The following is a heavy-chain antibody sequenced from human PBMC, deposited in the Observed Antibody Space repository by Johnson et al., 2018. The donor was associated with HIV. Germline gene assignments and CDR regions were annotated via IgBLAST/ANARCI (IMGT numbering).Heavy chain of an antibody. J-gene: IGHJ3*02. V-gene: IGHV3-30-3*02. CDR2: ISYDGSNK. CDR1: GFTFSSYA. CDR3: AKHPDAFDI. Sequence: QVQLVESGGGVVQPGRSLRLSCAASGFTFSSYAMHWVRQAPGKGLGWVAVISYDGSNKYCADSVKGRFTISRDNSKNTLYLQMNSLRAEDTAVYYRAKHPDAFDIWGQGTMVTVSS.